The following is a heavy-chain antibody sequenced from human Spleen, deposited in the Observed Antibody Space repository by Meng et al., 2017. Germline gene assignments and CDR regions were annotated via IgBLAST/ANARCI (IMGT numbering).Heavy chain of an antibody. J-gene: IGHJ4*02. V-gene: IGHV3-23*01. CDR1: GFIFSNYA. CDR2: ISGSGGST. Sequence: GESLKISCAASGFIFSNYAMSWVRQAPGRGLEWVSVISGSGGSTSYADSVKGRFTISRDNSRSTLHLQMNSLRAEDTAIYYCAKEIRPNDYWGQGKLVTVSS. CDR3: AKEIRPNDY.